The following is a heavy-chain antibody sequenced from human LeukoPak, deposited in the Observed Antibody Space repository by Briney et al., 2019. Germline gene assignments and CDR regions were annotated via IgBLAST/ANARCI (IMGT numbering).Heavy chain of an antibody. J-gene: IGHJ4*02. CDR3: ARGSTYYDSSGQVPFDY. V-gene: IGHV3-23*01. D-gene: IGHD3-22*01. CDR1: GFTFTSYS. Sequence: PWGTLSPSFAASGFTFTSYSMSWGRLAPGKGVGWGSGTSERGDYTYYADSVKGRFTISRDNSKNTLYLQMNSLRAEDTAVYYCARGSTYYDSSGQVPFDYWGQGTLVTVSS. CDR2: TSERGDYT.